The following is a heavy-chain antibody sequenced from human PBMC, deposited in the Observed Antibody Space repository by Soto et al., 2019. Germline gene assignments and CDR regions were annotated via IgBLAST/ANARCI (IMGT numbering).Heavy chain of an antibody. V-gene: IGHV3-30*18. D-gene: IGHD3-16*02. CDR3: AKTVGYDYVWGSSRLDP. CDR1: GFTFSNYG. J-gene: IGHJ5*02. Sequence: GGSLRLSCAASGFTFSNYGMHWVRQAPGKGLEWVAVISYDGSDKYYADSVKGRFTISRDDSKNTLYLQMNSLRAEDTAVYYCAKTVGYDYVWGSSRLDPWGQGALVPVSS. CDR2: ISYDGSDK.